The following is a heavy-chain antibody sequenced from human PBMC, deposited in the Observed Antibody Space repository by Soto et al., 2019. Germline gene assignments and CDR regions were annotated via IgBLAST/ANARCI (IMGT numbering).Heavy chain of an antibody. D-gene: IGHD6-19*01. Sequence: QVQLLQSGAEVKKPGASVKVSCTASGYTFRSYGFSWVRQAPGQGLEWMGWSSPYNGHTNYAEKFQGRVTMTTDTSTSTAYMELTSLRFDDTAVYYCARGSPIAVAGNVDYWGQGTLVTVSS. CDR1: GYTFRSYG. J-gene: IGHJ4*02. CDR2: SSPYNGHT. V-gene: IGHV1-18*01. CDR3: ARGSPIAVAGNVDY.